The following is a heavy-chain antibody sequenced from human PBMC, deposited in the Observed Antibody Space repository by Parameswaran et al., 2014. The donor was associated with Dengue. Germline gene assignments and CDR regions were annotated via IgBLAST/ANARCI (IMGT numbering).Heavy chain of an antibody. CDR2: ISGDGGSI. CDR3: TKDVSGSTPVEYFQH. V-gene: IGHV3-43*02. J-gene: IGHJ1*01. Sequence: VRQAPGKGLEWVSLISGDGGSIYYSDSVRGRFTISRDNSKNSLFLQMNSLTDEDTALYYCTKDVSGSTPVEYFQHWGQGTLVTVSS. D-gene: IGHD1-26*01.